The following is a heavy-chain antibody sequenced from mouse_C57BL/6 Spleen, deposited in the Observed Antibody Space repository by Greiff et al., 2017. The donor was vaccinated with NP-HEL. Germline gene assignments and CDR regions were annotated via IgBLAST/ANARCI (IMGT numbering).Heavy chain of an antibody. Sequence: VKLVESGPGLVQPSQRLSITCTVSGFSLTSYGVHWVRQSPGKGLEWLGVIWSGGSTDYNAAFIYRLSISKDNSKSQVFFKMNSLQADDTAIYYGATNPHYYGSSPYYFDYWGQGTTLTVSS. CDR3: ATNPHYYGSSPYYFDY. V-gene: IGHV2-2*01. CDR2: IWSGGST. J-gene: IGHJ2*01. CDR1: GFSLTSYG. D-gene: IGHD1-1*01.